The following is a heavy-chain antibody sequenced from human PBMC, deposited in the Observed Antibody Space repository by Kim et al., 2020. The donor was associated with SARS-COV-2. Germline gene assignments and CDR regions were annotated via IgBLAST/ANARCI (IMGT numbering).Heavy chain of an antibody. D-gene: IGHD3-10*01. V-gene: IGHV3-74*01. CDR1: GFTFTNYW. J-gene: IGHJ4*02. Sequence: GSLRLSCAASGFTFTNYWMHWVRQAPGKGLVWVSRTNSDGSSISYADSVKGRFTISRDNAKNTLYLQMNRLRAEDTDVYYCYGSGSYDGTGLDYWGQGT. CDR2: TNSDGSSI. CDR3: YGSGSYDGTGLDY.